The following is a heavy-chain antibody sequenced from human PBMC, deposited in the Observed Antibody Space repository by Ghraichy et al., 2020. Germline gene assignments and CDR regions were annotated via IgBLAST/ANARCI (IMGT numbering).Heavy chain of an antibody. CDR1: GYTFTSYG. V-gene: IGHV1-18*04. CDR3: AASLGYCSSTSCYGYYFDY. CDR2: ISAYNGNT. D-gene: IGHD2-2*01. Sequence: ASVKVSCKASGYTFTSYGISWVRQAPGQGLEWMGWISAYNGNTNYAQKLQGRVTMTTDTSTSTAYMELRSLRSDDTAVYYCAASLGYCSSTSCYGYYFDYWGQGTLVTVSS. J-gene: IGHJ4*02.